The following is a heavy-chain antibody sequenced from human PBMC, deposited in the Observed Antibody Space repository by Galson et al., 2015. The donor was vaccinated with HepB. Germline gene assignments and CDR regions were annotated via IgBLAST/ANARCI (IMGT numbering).Heavy chain of an antibody. J-gene: IGHJ4*02. CDR1: GFTFTAYW. Sequence: SLRLSCAASGFTFTAYWMTWVRRAPGKGLEWVANIKQDGSEKYYVDSVKGRFTISRDNAKNSLSLQMNSLRVEDTAVYYCAGDRRELLRWGQGTLVTVSS. V-gene: IGHV3-7*03. CDR2: IKQDGSEK. CDR3: AGDRRELLR. D-gene: IGHD1-26*01.